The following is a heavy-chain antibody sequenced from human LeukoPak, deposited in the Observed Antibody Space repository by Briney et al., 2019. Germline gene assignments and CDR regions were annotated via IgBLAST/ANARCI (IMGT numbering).Heavy chain of an antibody. V-gene: IGHV3-7*03. J-gene: IGHJ4*02. CDR3: ARVKGQWLADY. CDR2: IKQDGSEK. D-gene: IGHD6-19*01. CDR1: GFTFSSYW. Sequence: GGSLRLSCAASGFTFSSYWMSWVRQAPGKGPEWVANIKQDGSEKYYVDSVEGRFTISRDNAKNSLYLQMNSLRAEDTAVYYCARVKGQWLADYWGQGTLVTVSS.